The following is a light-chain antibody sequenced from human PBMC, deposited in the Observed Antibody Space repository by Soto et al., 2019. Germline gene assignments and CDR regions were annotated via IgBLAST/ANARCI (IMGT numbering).Light chain of an antibody. Sequence: QSALTQPRSVSGSPGQSVTISCTGTSSDVGGYDYVSWYQQHPGKAPKLMIFDVTERPSGVPDRFSGSKSDNTASLTISGLQAEDEADYYCCSYAGTYTFYVFGTGTKVTVL. J-gene: IGLJ1*01. V-gene: IGLV2-11*01. CDR3: CSYAGTYTFYV. CDR2: DVT. CDR1: SSDVGGYDY.